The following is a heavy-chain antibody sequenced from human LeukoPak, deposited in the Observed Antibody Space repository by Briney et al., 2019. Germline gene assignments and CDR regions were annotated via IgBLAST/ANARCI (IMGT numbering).Heavy chain of an antibody. Sequence: SETLSLTCTVSGGSISSNNYYWSWIRQPPGKGLEWSGEINHSGSTNYNPSLKSRVTISVDKSKNQFSLKLSSVTAADTAVYYCARRTTVTIPFGYWGQGTLVTVSS. J-gene: IGHJ4*02. CDR1: GGSISSNNYY. CDR3: ARRTTVTIPFGY. V-gene: IGHV4-39*07. CDR2: INHSGST. D-gene: IGHD4-11*01.